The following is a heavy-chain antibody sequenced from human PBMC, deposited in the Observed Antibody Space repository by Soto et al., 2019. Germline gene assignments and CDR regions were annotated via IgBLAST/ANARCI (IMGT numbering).Heavy chain of an antibody. J-gene: IGHJ5*02. CDR3: VPYLVYDFWGGSSRWFDP. D-gene: IGHD3-3*01. Sequence: ASVKVSCKVSGYTLTELSMHWVRQAPGKGLEWMGGFDPEDGETIYAQKFQGRVTMTEDTSTDTAYMELSSLRSEDTAVYYCVPYLVYDFWGGSSRWFDPWGQGTLVTVSS. CDR1: GYTLTELS. CDR2: FDPEDGET. V-gene: IGHV1-24*01.